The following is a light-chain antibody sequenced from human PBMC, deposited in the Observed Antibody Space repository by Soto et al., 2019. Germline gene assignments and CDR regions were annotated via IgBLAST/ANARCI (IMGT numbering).Light chain of an antibody. V-gene: IGKV3-20*01. CDR1: QSVSSSY. CDR3: QQYGSSRLT. CDR2: GAS. J-gene: IGKJ5*01. Sequence: EIVLTQSPGTLSLSPGERATLSCRASQSVSSSYLAWYQQKPGQAPRLLIYGASSRATGIPDRFSGSGSGTDFTLTISRLEPEDFAVYYCQQYGSSRLTFGQGTRLRL.